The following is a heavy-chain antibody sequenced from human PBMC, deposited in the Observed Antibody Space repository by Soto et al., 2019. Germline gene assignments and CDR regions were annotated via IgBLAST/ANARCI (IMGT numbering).Heavy chain of an antibody. D-gene: IGHD6-13*01. J-gene: IGHJ4*02. CDR3: AGLAAAGTGVDY. Sequence: QVPLVESGGGLVKPGGSLRLSCAASGFTFSDYYMSWIRQAPGKGLEWVSYISSSSSYTNYADSVKGRFTISRDNAKNSLYLQMNSLRAEDTAVYYCAGLAAAGTGVDYWGQGTLVTVSS. V-gene: IGHV3-11*05. CDR2: ISSSSSYT. CDR1: GFTFSDYY.